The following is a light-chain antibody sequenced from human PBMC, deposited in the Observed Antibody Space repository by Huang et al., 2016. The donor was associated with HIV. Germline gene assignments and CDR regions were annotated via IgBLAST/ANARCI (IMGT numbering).Light chain of an antibody. CDR2: DAS. CDR3: QQRGNWPPVT. J-gene: IGKJ4*01. CDR1: QSVTNY. Sequence: EVVLTQSPATLSLSPGERATLSCRASQSVTNYLAWYHQKPGQPPRLIIYDASNRATGVPARFSGSGSGTDFTLTISSLEPEDFAVYYCQQRGNWPPVTFGGGTKVEIK. V-gene: IGKV3-11*01.